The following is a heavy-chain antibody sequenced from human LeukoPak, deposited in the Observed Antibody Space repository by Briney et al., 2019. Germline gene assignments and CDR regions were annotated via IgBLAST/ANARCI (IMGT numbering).Heavy chain of an antibody. Sequence: GGSLRLSCAASGFTFSTYAMHWVRQAPGKGLEWVAVIPYDGSNKYYADSVKGRFTISRENSRNRLYLQMNSLRAEDTAVYYCARAEGYGGELDSWGQGTLVTVSS. V-gene: IGHV3-30*04. CDR3: ARAEGYGGELDS. CDR2: IPYDGSNK. CDR1: GFTFSTYA. J-gene: IGHJ4*02. D-gene: IGHD4-23*01.